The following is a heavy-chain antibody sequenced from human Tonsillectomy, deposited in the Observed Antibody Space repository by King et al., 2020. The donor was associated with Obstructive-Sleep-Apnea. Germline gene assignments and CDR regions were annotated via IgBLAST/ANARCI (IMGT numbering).Heavy chain of an antibody. CDR1: GGSISSMDHY. J-gene: IGHJ4*02. V-gene: IGHV4-39*07. CDR2: FYYSGSP. D-gene: IGHD4-17*01. CDR3: VREDYGDFECAY. Sequence: QLQESGPGLVKPSETLSLTCTVSGGSISSMDHYWGWIRPPPGKGLEWMGSFYYSGSPDYNPSLRSLVTISLEPSKHHFSLRLSSVTAADTAVYYCVREDYGDFECAYWGQGTLVTVSS.